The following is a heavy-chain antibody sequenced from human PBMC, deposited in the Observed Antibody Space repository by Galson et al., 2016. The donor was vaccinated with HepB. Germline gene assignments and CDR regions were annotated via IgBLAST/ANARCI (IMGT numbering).Heavy chain of an antibody. CDR1: GGSVTSGPYY. CDR3: ARGTRPYSNYPPALDF. D-gene: IGHD4-11*01. Sequence: SETLSLTCTVSGGSVTSGPYYWSWIRQPPGKGLEWIGYMYYSGSTNFNPSLKSRVTISIDTSKNQFSVKLSSVTAADTALYFCARGTRPYSNYPPALDFWGQGTLVTVSS. CDR2: MYYSGST. J-gene: IGHJ4*02. V-gene: IGHV4-61*01.